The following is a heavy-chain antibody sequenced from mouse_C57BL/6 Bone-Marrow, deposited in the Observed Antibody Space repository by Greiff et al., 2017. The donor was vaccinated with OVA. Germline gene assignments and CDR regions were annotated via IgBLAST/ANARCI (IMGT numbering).Heavy chain of an antibody. D-gene: IGHD1-1*01. Sequence: QVQLQQPGAELVKPGASVKLSCKASGYTFTSYWMHWVKQRPGRGLEWIGRIDPNSGGTKYNEKFKSKATLTVDKPSSTAYMQLSSLTSEDSAVYYCARLTTVVATDWYFDVWGTGTTVTVSS. CDR3: ARLTTVVATDWYFDV. CDR1: GYTFTSYW. J-gene: IGHJ1*03. CDR2: IDPNSGGT. V-gene: IGHV1-72*01.